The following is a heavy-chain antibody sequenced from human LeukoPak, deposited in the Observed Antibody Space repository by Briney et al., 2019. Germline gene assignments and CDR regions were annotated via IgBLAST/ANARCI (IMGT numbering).Heavy chain of an antibody. CDR1: GFTFSSYG. Sequence: GGSLRLSCAASGFTFSSYGMSWVRQAPGKGLEWVSTISGSGAVTYYADSVKGRFTISRDNSKNTLYLQMNSLRAEDTAVYYCARGDRYNWNYFDYWGQGTLVTVSS. CDR3: ARGDRYNWNYFDY. V-gene: IGHV3-23*01. D-gene: IGHD1-20*01. CDR2: ISGSGAVT. J-gene: IGHJ4*02.